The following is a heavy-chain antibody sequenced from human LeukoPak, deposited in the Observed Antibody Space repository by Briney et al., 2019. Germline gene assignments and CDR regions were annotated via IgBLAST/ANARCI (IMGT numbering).Heavy chain of an antibody. CDR1: GFTFSNYW. J-gene: IGHJ4*02. D-gene: IGHD2-15*01. CDR3: ARGWGEKGRCRGGTCNNPEFDY. V-gene: IGHV3-7*01. Sequence: PGGPLRLSCAASGFTFSNYWMNWVPQAPGKGLEWVAYIKESGSEKYYMDSVKGRFIISRDNAKYTLYLKKNRQRVEDTAVYYCARGWGEKGRCRGGTCNNPEFDYWGQGTLVTVS. CDR2: IKESGSEK.